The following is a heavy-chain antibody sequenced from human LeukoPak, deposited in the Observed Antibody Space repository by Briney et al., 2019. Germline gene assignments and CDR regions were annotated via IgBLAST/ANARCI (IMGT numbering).Heavy chain of an antibody. CDR1: GGSISSYY. J-gene: IGHJ4*02. CDR3: ARGFCGGDCHGDYFDY. CDR2: IYYSGST. V-gene: IGHV4-59*01. Sequence: PSETLSLTCTVSGGSISSYYWSWIRQPPGKGLEWIGYIYYSGSTNYNPSLKSRVTTSVDTSKNQFSLKLSSVTAADTAVYYCARGFCGGDCHGDYFDYWSQGTLVTVSS. D-gene: IGHD2-21*02.